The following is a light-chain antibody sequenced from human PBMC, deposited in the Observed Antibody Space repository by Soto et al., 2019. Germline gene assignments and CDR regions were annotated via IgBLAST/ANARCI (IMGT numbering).Light chain of an antibody. CDR3: SSYTSSSAFFV. Sequence: HSALTQPASVSGSPGQSITISCTGTSSDVGGYNYVSWYQQHPGKAPKFMIYDVNNRPSGVSNRFSGSKSGNTASLTISGLQAEDEADYYCSSYTSSSAFFVFGTGTKLTVL. J-gene: IGLJ1*01. CDR2: DVN. CDR1: SSDVGGYNY. V-gene: IGLV2-14*03.